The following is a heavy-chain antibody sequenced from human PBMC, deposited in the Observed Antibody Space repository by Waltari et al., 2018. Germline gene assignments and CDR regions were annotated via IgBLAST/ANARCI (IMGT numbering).Heavy chain of an antibody. CDR3: AKDLLGYYYGSGSYSFDY. V-gene: IGHV3-23*01. Sequence: EVQLLESGGGLVQPGGSLRLSCAASGFTFSSYAMSWVRQAPGKGLEWVSAISGSGGRTYYADAVKGRFTISRDNSKNTLYLQMNSLRAEDTAVYYCAKDLLGYYYGSGSYSFDYWGQGTLVTVSS. J-gene: IGHJ4*02. D-gene: IGHD3-10*01. CDR1: GFTFSSYA. CDR2: ISGSGGRT.